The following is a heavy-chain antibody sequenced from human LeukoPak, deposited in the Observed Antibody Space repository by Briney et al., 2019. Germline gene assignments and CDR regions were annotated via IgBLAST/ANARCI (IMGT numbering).Heavy chain of an antibody. J-gene: IGHJ4*02. CDR2: ISSSGGDT. CDR3: AKPRRSTVPSDY. D-gene: IGHD4-17*01. Sequence: GGSLRLFCAASGFTFSIYAMSWVRQAPGKGLEWVSTISSSGGDTFCADSAKGRFTISRDNSKNTLYLQVNSLRAEDTAIYYCAKPRRSTVPSDYWGQGTLVTVSS. V-gene: IGHV3-23*01. CDR1: GFTFSIYA.